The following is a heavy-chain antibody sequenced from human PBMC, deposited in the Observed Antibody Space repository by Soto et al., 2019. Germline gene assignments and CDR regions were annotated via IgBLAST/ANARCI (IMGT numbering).Heavy chain of an antibody. Sequence: QVQLVQSGAEVKKPGASVKVSCKASGYTFTSYGISWVRQAPGQGLEWMGWISGYNGNTNYAQKLQGRVTMTTDTFTSTAYMELRSLRSDDTAVYYCARALPAYYYDSSGYYFDYWGQGTLVTVSS. D-gene: IGHD3-22*01. CDR1: GYTFTSYG. J-gene: IGHJ4*02. CDR3: ARALPAYYYDSSGYYFDY. V-gene: IGHV1-18*04. CDR2: ISGYNGNT.